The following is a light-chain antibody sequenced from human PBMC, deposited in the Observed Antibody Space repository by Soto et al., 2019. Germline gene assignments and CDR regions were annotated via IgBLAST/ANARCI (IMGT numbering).Light chain of an antibody. CDR1: QSVSSSS. V-gene: IGKV3-20*01. J-gene: IGKJ3*01. CDR2: GAS. Sequence: EIVLTQSPGTLSLSPGERATLSCRASQSVSSSSLAWYQQRPGQAPRLLIYGASIRATDIPDRFSGSGSGTDFTLTISRLEPEDFATYYCQQFDNLPFTFGPGTKVDMK. CDR3: QQFDNLPFT.